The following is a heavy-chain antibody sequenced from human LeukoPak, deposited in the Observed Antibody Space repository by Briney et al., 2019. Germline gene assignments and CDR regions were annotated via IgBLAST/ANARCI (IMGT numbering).Heavy chain of an antibody. Sequence: RAGGSLRLSCAASGFTITTDAVNWVRQAPGKGLEWVSGIGGGGTEYYADSVKGRFIISSDNSQNLVHLQMNSLTVEDTAVYYCARAQGALDYWGQGTLVTVSS. V-gene: IGHV3-23*01. CDR1: GFTITTDA. D-gene: IGHD1-26*01. J-gene: IGHJ4*02. CDR2: IGGGGTE. CDR3: ARAQGALDY.